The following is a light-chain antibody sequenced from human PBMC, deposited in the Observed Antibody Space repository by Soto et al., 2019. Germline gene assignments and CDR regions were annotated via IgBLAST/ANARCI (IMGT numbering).Light chain of an antibody. V-gene: IGLV2-14*03. CDR3: AAYTTSSTLV. Sequence: QSVPTQPASVSGSPGQSITISCAGTSADVGAFYYVSWYQHHPGKVPKLMIYDVSDRPSGVSTRFSGSKAANMASLTISGLQPDDEADYYCAAYTTSSTLVFGGGTKVTVL. CDR2: DVS. CDR1: SADVGAFYY. J-gene: IGLJ3*02.